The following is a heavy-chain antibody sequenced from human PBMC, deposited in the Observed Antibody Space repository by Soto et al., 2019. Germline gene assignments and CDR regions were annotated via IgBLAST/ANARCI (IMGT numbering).Heavy chain of an antibody. CDR2: ISGTGANT. V-gene: IGHV3-23*01. Sequence: EVQLLESGGGLVQPGGSLRLSCGASGFTFSSYAMSWVRQVPGKGLEWVSAISGTGANTYYADSVKGRFTISRDNSKNTLYLQMNRLRADDAAVYYCATLRFCTSSSCYGREGGYWGQGTLVTVSS. CDR1: GFTFSSYA. D-gene: IGHD2-2*01. CDR3: ATLRFCTSSSCYGREGGY. J-gene: IGHJ4*02.